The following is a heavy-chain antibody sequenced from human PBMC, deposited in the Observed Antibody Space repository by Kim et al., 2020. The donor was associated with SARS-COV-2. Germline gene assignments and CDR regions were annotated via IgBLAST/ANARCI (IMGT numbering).Heavy chain of an antibody. J-gene: IGHJ4*02. CDR3: ARDLRAFADSSSWYILGVEGY. CDR1: GGTFSSYA. V-gene: IGHV1-69*04. Sequence: SVKVSCKASGGTFSSYAISWVRQAPGQGLEWMGRIIPILGIANYAQKFQGRVTITADKSTSTAYMELSSLRSEDTAVYYCARDLRAFADSSSWYILGVEGYWGQGTLVTVSS. D-gene: IGHD6-13*01. CDR2: IIPILGIA.